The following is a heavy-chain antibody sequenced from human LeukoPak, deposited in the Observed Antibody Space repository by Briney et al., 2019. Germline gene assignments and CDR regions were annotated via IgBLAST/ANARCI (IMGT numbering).Heavy chain of an antibody. CDR1: GGSISSYF. Sequence: SETLSLTCTVSGGSISSYFWSWIRQTPGRGLECIGYIYYRVSTNYNPYLKSRVNISVDTSKNQLSLKLSSVTAADTAVYYCASFDYYYMDVWGKGTTVTVSS. CDR3: ASFDYYYMDV. CDR2: IYYRVST. J-gene: IGHJ6*03. V-gene: IGHV4-59*01. D-gene: IGHD3-3*01.